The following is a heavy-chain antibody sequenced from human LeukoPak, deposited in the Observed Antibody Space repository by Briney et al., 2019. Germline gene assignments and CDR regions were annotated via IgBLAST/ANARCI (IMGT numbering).Heavy chain of an antibody. CDR1: GYSISSGYY. V-gene: IGHV4-38-2*02. CDR2: IYHSGST. J-gene: IGHJ3*02. Sequence: SETLSLTCTVSGYSISSGYYWGWIRQPPGKGLEWIGSIYHSGSTYYNPSLKSRVTISVDTSKNQFSLKLSSVTAADTAVYYCARDEIVGAPGRHDAFDIWGQGTMVTVSS. CDR3: ARDEIVGAPGRHDAFDI. D-gene: IGHD1-26*01.